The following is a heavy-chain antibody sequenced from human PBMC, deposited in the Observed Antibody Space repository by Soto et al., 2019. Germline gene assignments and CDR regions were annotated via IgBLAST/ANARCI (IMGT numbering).Heavy chain of an antibody. CDR1: GFTFSSYA. J-gene: IGHJ6*02. CDR3: ADTDYYYYGMDV. CDR2: ISGSGGST. Sequence: PGGSLRLSCAVSGFTFSSYAMSWVRQAPGKGLEWVSAISGSGGSTYYADSVKGRFTISRDNSKNTLYLQMNSLRAEDTAVYYCADTDYYYYGMDVWGQGTTVTVSS. V-gene: IGHV3-23*01.